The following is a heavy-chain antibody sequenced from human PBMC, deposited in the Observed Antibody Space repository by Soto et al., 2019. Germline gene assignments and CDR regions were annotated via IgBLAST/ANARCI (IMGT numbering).Heavy chain of an antibody. V-gene: IGHV4-61*01. J-gene: IGHJ4*02. CDR1: GGSVSSVLYH. CDR3: LRSHGAY. CDR2: ISSSGTT. Sequence: QVQLQESGPGRGKTPELRSLTATVSGGSVSSVLYHWNWIRRPPGKGLEWIGHISSSGTTNYNPSLESRVTMSMDTSRNQFSLRVSSVTAADTAVYYCLRSHGAYWGQGILVTVSS. D-gene: IGHD2-8*01.